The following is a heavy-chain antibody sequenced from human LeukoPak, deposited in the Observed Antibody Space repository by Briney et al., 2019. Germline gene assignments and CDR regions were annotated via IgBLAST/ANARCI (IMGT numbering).Heavy chain of an antibody. J-gene: IGHJ6*03. Sequence: PSETLSLTCTVSGGSISSYYWSWIRQPPGKGLEWIGYVYYSGSTNYNPSLKSRVTISVDTSKNQFSLKLSSVTAADTAVYYCARTTEGYCRGRSCYSYYYYMDVWGKGTTVTVSS. V-gene: IGHV4-59*01. CDR1: GGSISSYY. CDR3: ARTTEGYCRGRSCYSYYYYMDV. D-gene: IGHD2-15*01. CDR2: VYYSGST.